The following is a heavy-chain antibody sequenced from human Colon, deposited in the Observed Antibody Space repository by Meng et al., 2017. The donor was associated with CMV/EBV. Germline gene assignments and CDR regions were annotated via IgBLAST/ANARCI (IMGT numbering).Heavy chain of an antibody. J-gene: IGHJ4*02. CDR1: GFTFDDYG. D-gene: IGHD6-13*01. CDR2: INWNGGST. V-gene: IGHV3-20*04. Sequence: GESLKISCAASGFTFDDYGMSWVRQAPGKGLEWVSGINWNGGSTGYADSVKGRFTISRDNAKNSLYLQMNSLRAEDTALYYCARVDGSSWYLDYWGQGTLVTVSS. CDR3: ARVDGSSWYLDY.